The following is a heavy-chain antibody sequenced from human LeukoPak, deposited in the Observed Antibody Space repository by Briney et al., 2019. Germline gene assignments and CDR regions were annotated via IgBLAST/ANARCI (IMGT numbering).Heavy chain of an antibody. CDR1: GGSISSYY. Sequence: RPSETLSLTCTFSGGSISSYYWSWIRQPAGKGLEWIGCIYTSVSTNYNPSLKSRVTMSLDTSMYKFSLPLNSVTAADTAVYFCSRGLDSRKLGYWGQGILVTVSS. V-gene: IGHV4-4*07. J-gene: IGHJ4*02. D-gene: IGHD3-22*01. CDR2: IYTSVST. CDR3: SRGLDSRKLGY.